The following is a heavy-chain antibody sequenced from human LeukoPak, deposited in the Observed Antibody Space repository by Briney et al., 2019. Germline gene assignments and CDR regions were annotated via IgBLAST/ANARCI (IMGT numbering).Heavy chain of an antibody. J-gene: IGHJ4*02. CDR2: ISYDGSNK. CDR3: TKAKGQSWLFSHY. Sequence: PGGSLRLSCAASGFTFSSYAMHWVRQAPGKGLEWVAVISYDGSNKYYADSVKGRFTVSRDNSKSTVYLQMNDLRGEDTAIYYCTKAKGQSWLFSHYWGRGTLVTVSS. V-gene: IGHV3-30-3*01. D-gene: IGHD3-22*01. CDR1: GFTFSSYA.